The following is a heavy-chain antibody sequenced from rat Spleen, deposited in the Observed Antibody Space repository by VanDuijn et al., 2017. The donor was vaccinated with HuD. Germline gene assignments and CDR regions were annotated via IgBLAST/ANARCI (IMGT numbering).Heavy chain of an antibody. V-gene: IGHV2-6*01. CDR1: GFSLISYT. D-gene: IGHD1-9*01. Sequence: QVQLKESGPGLVQPSQTLSLTCTVSGFSLISYTVSWVRQPPGKGLEWIAAISSGESTYYNPALKSRLSISGDTSKSQVFLKMNSLQTEDTAMYFCARDQTYYGYNSFDYWGQGVMVTVSS. CDR2: ISSGEST. J-gene: IGHJ2*01. CDR3: ARDQTYYGYNSFDY.